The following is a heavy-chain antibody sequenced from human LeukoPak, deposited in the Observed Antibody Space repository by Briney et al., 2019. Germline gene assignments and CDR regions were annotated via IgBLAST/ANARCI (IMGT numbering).Heavy chain of an antibody. CDR2: ISGSGGTT. D-gene: IGHD2-2*01. CDR1: GFTFSSYA. J-gene: IGHJ3*02. V-gene: IGHV3-23*01. CDR3: AGGSLLWGAFDI. Sequence: GGSLRLSCAASGFTFSSYAMSWVRQAPGKGLEWVSGISGSGGTTYHADSVKGRFTISRDNAKNSLYLQMNSLRAEDTAVYYCAGGSLLWGAFDIWGQGTMVTVSS.